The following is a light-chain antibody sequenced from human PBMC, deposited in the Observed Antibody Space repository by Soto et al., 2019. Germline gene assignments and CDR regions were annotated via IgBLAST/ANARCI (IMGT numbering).Light chain of an antibody. Sequence: QSVLTQPPSVSGAPGQRVTISCTGSRSNIGAGYDVHWYQQLPGTAPKLLIYGTNNRPSGVPDRFSGSKSGMSASLAITGLQAADEANYYCSSYTSKSSLIFGGGTKLTVL. V-gene: IGLV1-40*01. CDR3: SSYTSKSSLI. J-gene: IGLJ2*01. CDR2: GTN. CDR1: RSNIGAGYD.